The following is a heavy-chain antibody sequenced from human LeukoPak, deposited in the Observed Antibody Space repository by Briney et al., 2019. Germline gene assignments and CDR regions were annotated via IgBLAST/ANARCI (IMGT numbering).Heavy chain of an antibody. Sequence: GGSLRLSCAASGFTFSSYAMSWVRQAPGKELEWVSAISGSGGSTYYADSVKGRFTISRDNSKNTLYLQMNSLRAEDTAVYYCAKDKPRGIAAAGTWGYAPSGFDYWGQGTLVTVSS. J-gene: IGHJ4*02. CDR3: AKDKPRGIAAAGTWGYAPSGFDY. CDR1: GFTFSSYA. D-gene: IGHD6-13*01. CDR2: ISGSGGST. V-gene: IGHV3-23*01.